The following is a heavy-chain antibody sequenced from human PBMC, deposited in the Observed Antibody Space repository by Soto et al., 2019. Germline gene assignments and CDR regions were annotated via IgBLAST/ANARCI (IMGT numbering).Heavy chain of an antibody. Sequence: ASVKVSCKASGYTFTRYYMHWVRQAPGQGLEWVSVIYSGGSTYYADSVKGRFTISRDNSKNTLYLQMNSLRAEDTAVYYCARGGRGYDFWSGYYTAEYFQHWGQGTLVTVSS. V-gene: IGHV3-53*01. CDR1: GYTFTRYY. D-gene: IGHD3-3*01. CDR3: ARGGRGYDFWSGYYTAEYFQH. CDR2: IYSGGST. J-gene: IGHJ1*01.